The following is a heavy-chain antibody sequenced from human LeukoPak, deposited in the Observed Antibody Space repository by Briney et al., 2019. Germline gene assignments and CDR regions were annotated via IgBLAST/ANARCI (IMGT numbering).Heavy chain of an antibody. J-gene: IGHJ4*02. CDR3: ARETTRDGYSFDY. CDR2: IRYGGNNK. CDR1: GFIFSSYG. Sequence: GGSLGLSCAASGFIFSSYGMHWVRQAPGKGLEWVAVIRYGGNNKYYVDSVKGRFTISRDNSKNTLYLQMNSLRAEDTAVYYCARETTRDGYSFDYWGQGTLVTVSS. V-gene: IGHV3-33*01. D-gene: IGHD4-4*01.